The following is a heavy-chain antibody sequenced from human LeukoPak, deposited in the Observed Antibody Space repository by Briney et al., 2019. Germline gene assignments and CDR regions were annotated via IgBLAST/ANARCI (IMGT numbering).Heavy chain of an antibody. D-gene: IGHD3-10*01. CDR3: AREKNSGGLFDY. CDR2: IYHSGST. V-gene: IGHV4-30-2*01. Sequence: SKTLSLTCAVSGGSISSGGYSWSWIRQPPGKGLEWIGYIYHSGSTYYNPSLKSRVTISVDRSKNQFSLKLSSVTAADTAVYYCAREKNSGGLFDYWGQGTLVTVSS. J-gene: IGHJ4*02. CDR1: GGSISSGGYS.